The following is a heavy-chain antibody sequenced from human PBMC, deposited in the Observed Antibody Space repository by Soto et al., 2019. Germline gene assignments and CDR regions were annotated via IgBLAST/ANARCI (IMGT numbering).Heavy chain of an antibody. Sequence: SQTLSLTCAISGDSVSSNSAAWNWIRQSPSRGLEWLGRTYYRSKWYNDYAVSVNSRITINPDTSKNQFSLQLNSVTPEDTAVYYCASSKAAGLRVSMDVWGQGTKVTISS. J-gene: IGHJ6*02. CDR2: TYYRSKWYN. CDR1: GDSVSSNSAA. V-gene: IGHV6-1*01. CDR3: ASSKAAGLRVSMDV. D-gene: IGHD6-13*01.